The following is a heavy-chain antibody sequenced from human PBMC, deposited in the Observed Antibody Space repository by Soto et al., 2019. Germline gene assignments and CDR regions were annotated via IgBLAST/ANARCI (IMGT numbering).Heavy chain of an antibody. J-gene: IGHJ2*01. V-gene: IGHV3-23*01. CDR3: ATIPVAGNWYFGL. Sequence: EVQLLESGGGLVQPGESLRLSCAASGFTFSNYGMSWVRQAPGKGLEWVSAISGSGGLTHYADSVKGRFTVSRDNSKNTLYLQMNSLRADDTAVYYCATIPVAGNWYFGLWGRGTLVTVSS. CDR1: GFTFSNYG. CDR2: ISGSGGLT. D-gene: IGHD6-19*01.